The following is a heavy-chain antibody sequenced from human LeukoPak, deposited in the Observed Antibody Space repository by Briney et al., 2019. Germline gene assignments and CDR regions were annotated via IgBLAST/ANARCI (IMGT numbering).Heavy chain of an antibody. CDR1: GFSFSGYE. CDR2: ISSSGSTI. Sequence: PGGSLRLSCAASGFSFSGYEMNWVRQAPGKGLEWVSYISSSGSTIYYADSVKGRFTISRDNAKKSLYLQMNSLGAEDTAVYYCASLDHTYVDTAMISDYWGQGTLVTVSS. CDR3: ASLDHTYVDTAMISDY. J-gene: IGHJ4*02. V-gene: IGHV3-48*03. D-gene: IGHD5-18*01.